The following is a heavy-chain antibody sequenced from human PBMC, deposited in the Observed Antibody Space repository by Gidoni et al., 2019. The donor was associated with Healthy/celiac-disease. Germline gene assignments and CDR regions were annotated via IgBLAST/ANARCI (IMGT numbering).Heavy chain of an antibody. V-gene: IGHV4-39*01. Sequence: QLQLQEAGPGLVKPSETLSLTCTVSGGPLSSSSSYWGWLRQPPGKGLEWIGSIYSSASTYYNPSLKSRVTISVDTSKNQFSLKLSSVTAADTAVYYCAVWGVVAATSPEYFQHWGQGTLVTVSS. J-gene: IGHJ1*01. D-gene: IGHD2-15*01. CDR2: IYSSAST. CDR1: GGPLSSSSSY. CDR3: AVWGVVAATSPEYFQH.